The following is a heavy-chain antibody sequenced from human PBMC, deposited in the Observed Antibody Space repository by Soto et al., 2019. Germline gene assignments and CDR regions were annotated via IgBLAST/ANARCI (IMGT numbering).Heavy chain of an antibody. V-gene: IGHV4-4*02. CDR1: GGSIISNDW. CDR2: IYHTGST. CDR3: ATLVPVGPLY. D-gene: IGHD2-2*01. Sequence: QVQLQESGPGLVKPSGTLSLTCAVSGGSIISNDWWTWVRQPPGKGLEWIGEIYHTGSTNYNPSLESRVSISVDRSKNQFSLKLTSVTAADTAVYYCATLVPVGPLYWGKGALVTVSS. J-gene: IGHJ4*02.